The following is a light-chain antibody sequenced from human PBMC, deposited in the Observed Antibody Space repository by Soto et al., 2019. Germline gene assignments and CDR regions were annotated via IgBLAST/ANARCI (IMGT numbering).Light chain of an antibody. Sequence: DIQMTQSPSTLSASEGDRVTITCRASQSISLWLAWYQQKPGKAPKVLIYDASSLESGVPSRFSGTESGTEFTLTISSLRPDDFATYYCQQYNDYSAWTFGQGTKVDIK. V-gene: IGKV1-5*01. CDR3: QQYNDYSAWT. CDR2: DAS. J-gene: IGKJ1*01. CDR1: QSISLW.